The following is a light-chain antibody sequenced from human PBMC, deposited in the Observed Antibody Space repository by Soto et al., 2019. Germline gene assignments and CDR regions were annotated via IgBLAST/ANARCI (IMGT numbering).Light chain of an antibody. J-gene: IGKJ4*01. CDR3: QQYESYSPLT. CDR1: QSIRSW. CDR2: DAY. Sequence: SQMPQSTCLLSAYVGDSVPLTCRASQSIRSWLAWYQQKPGKAPKLLIYDAYSLESGVPSRFSGRRSGTEFTLTIAGLQPEDFATYYCQQYESYSPLTFGGGAKVDIK. V-gene: IGKV1-5*01.